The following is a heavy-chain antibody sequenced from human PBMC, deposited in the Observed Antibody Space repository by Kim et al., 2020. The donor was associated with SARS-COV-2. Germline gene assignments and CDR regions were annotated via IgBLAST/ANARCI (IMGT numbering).Heavy chain of an antibody. CDR3: ARDRNYLDY. J-gene: IGHJ4*02. Sequence: SETLSLTCTISGDSITSFYWSWIRQPPGKTLEWIGYVYYTGSTNYNPSLKSRVTISVDTSKNQFSLKLTSVTAADTAVYYCARDRNYLDYWGQGSLVTVS. V-gene: IGHV4-59*13. CDR2: VYYTGST. CDR1: GDSITSFY.